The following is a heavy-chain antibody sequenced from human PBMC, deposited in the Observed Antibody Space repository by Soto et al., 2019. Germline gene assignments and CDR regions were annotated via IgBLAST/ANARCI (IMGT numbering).Heavy chain of an antibody. V-gene: IGHV3-21*01. CDR1: GFTFSSYT. Sequence: GSLRLSCAASGFTFSSYTMNWVRQAPGKGLEWVSSVSSSTYIYYADSVKGRFTISRDNAKNSLYLQMNSLRAEDTAIYYCARGSHSTTWYGGQFDYWGQGTLVTVSS. J-gene: IGHJ4*02. CDR3: ARGSHSTTWYGGQFDY. CDR2: VSSSTYI. D-gene: IGHD6-13*01.